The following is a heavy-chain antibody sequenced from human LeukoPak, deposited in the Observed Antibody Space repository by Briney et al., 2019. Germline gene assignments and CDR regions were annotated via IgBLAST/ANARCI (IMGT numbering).Heavy chain of an antibody. Sequence: GGSLRLSCAASGFTFGSYSMNWVRQAPGKGLEWVSVISTSSTYIYYADSVKGRFTISRDNAKNSLYLQMNSLRAEDTAVYYCARVSTAASLAIDSWGQGTLVTVST. D-gene: IGHD6-13*01. V-gene: IGHV3-21*06. CDR2: ISTSSTYI. CDR3: ARVSTAASLAIDS. J-gene: IGHJ4*02. CDR1: GFTFGSYS.